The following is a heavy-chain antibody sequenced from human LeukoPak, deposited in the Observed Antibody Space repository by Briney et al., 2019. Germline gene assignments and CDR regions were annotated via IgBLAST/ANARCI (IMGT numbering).Heavy chain of an antibody. CDR1: GGSFSGYY. Sequence: SETLSLTCAVYGGSFSGYYWSWIRQPPGKGLEWIGEINHSGSTNYNPSLKSRVTISVDTSKNQFSLKLSSVTAADTAVYYCARDMIVVVISLYNWFDPWGQGTLVTVSS. J-gene: IGHJ5*02. D-gene: IGHD3-22*01. CDR2: INHSGST. CDR3: ARDMIVVVISLYNWFDP. V-gene: IGHV4-34*01.